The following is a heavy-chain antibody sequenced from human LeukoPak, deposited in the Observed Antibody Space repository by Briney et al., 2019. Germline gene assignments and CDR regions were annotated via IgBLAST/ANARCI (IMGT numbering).Heavy chain of an antibody. V-gene: IGHV4-39*07. J-gene: IGHJ4*02. D-gene: IGHD3-10*01. Sequence: SETLSLTCTVSGGSISSSSYYWGWIRQPPGKGMEWIGSIYYSGSTYYNPSLKSRVTISVDTSKNQFSLNLSSVTAADTAEYYCAGRFGSGTYTRGYWGQGTLVTVSS. CDR2: IYYSGST. CDR1: GGSISSSSYY. CDR3: AGRFGSGTYTRGY.